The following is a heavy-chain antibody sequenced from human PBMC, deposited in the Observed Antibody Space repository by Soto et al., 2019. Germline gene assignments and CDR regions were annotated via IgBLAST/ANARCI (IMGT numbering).Heavy chain of an antibody. CDR3: ARDGKYCSSTSCYFAY. D-gene: IGHD2-2*01. J-gene: IGHJ4*02. CDR1: GFTFSSYG. Sequence: GGSLRLSCAASGFTFSSYGMHWVRQAPGKGLEWVAVIWYDGSNKYYADSVKGRFTISRDNSKNTLYLQMNSLRAEDTAVYYCARDGKYCSSTSCYFAYWGQGTLVTVSS. CDR2: IWYDGSNK. V-gene: IGHV3-33*01.